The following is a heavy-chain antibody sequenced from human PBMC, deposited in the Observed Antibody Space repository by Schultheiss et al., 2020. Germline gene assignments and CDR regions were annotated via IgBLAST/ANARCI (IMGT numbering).Heavy chain of an antibody. CDR1: GYSISSGYY. CDR3: ARELGVAPYYFDY. V-gene: IGHV4-38-2*02. CDR2: IYTSGST. J-gene: IGHJ4*02. Sequence: SETLSLTCAVSGYSISSGYYWSWIRQHPGKGLEWIGSIYTSGSTNYNPSLKSRVTISVDTSKNQFSLQLNSVTPEDTAVYYCARELGVAPYYFDYWGQGTLVTVAS. D-gene: IGHD2-15*01.